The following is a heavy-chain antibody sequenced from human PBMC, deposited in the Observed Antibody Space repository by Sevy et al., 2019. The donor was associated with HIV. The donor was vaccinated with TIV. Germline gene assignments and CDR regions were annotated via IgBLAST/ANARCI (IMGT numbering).Heavy chain of an antibody. J-gene: IGHJ4*02. CDR2: ISYDGSNK. Sequence: GGSLRLSCADSGFTFSSYAMHWVRQAPGKGLEWVAIISYDGSNKYYADSVKGRFTISRDNSKNTLYLQMNSLRAEDTAVYYWARDVGAGSGWYYFDYWGQGTLVTVSS. CDR3: ARDVGAGSGWYYFDY. D-gene: IGHD6-19*01. CDR1: GFTFSSYA. V-gene: IGHV3-30-3*01.